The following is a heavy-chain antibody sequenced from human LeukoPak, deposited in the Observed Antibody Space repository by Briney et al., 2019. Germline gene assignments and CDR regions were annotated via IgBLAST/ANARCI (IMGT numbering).Heavy chain of an antibody. D-gene: IGHD3-3*01. CDR1: GFTVSSNY. V-gene: IGHV3-53*01. J-gene: IGHJ4*02. CDR2: NYSGGNT. Sequence: GGSLRLSCAASGFTVSSNYMSWVRQAPGKGLEWVSVNYSGGNTYYADSVKGRFTISRDNSKNTLYLQMNSLRAEDTAVYYCAKAERDFGVVIGDLFDYWGQGTLVTVSS. CDR3: AKAERDFGVVIGDLFDY.